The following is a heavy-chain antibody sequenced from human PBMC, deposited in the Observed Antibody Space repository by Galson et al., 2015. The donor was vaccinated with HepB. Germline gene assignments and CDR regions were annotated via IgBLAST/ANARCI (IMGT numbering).Heavy chain of an antibody. CDR2: INHSGST. CDR3: ARGRNRGSCYRY. D-gene: IGHD2-15*01. V-gene: IGHV4-34*01. CDR1: GGSFSGYY. J-gene: IGHJ4*02. Sequence: SETLSLTCAVYGGSFSGYYWSWIRQPPGKGLEWIGEINHSGSTNYNPSLKSRVTISVDTSKNQFSLKLSSVTAADTAVYYCARGRNRGSCYRYWGQGTLVTVSS.